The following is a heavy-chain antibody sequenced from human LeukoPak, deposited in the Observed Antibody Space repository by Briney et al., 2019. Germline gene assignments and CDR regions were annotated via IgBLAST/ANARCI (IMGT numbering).Heavy chain of an antibody. Sequence: SETLSLACTVSGGSVSSGSYYWSWIRQPPGKGLEWIGYIYYSGSTNYNPSLKSRVTISLDTSKNQFSLNLSSVTAADTAVYYCARDGGYSYGYQFWGQGTLVTVSS. V-gene: IGHV4-61*01. CDR1: GGSVSSGSYY. CDR3: ARDGGYSYGYQF. J-gene: IGHJ4*02. CDR2: IYYSGST. D-gene: IGHD5-18*01.